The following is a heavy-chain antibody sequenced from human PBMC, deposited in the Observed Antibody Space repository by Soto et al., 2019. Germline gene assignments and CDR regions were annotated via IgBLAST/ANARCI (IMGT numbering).Heavy chain of an antibody. D-gene: IGHD6-13*01. CDR1: GGSISSGGYY. Sequence: QVQLQESGPGLVKPSQTLSLTCTVSGGSISSGGYYWSWIRQHPGKGLEWIGYIYSSGSTYYNPSLKRRVNISVDTSKNQFSLKLSSVTAADTGVYYCGRSPQLVFAFDIWGQGTMVTVSS. CDR3: GRSPQLVFAFDI. J-gene: IGHJ3*02. CDR2: IYSSGST. V-gene: IGHV4-31*03.